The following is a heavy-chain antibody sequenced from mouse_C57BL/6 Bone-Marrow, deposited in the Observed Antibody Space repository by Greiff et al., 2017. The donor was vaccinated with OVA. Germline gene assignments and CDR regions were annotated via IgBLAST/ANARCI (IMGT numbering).Heavy chain of an antibody. Sequence: QVQLKESGPGLVQPSQSLSITCTVSGFSLTSYGVHWVRQPPGKGLEWLGVIWSGGSTDYNAAFISRLSISKDNSKSQVFFKMNSLQADDTAIYYCAKGDGSWYFDVWGTGTTVTVSS. D-gene: IGHD2-3*01. V-gene: IGHV2-4*01. J-gene: IGHJ1*03. CDR1: GFSLTSYG. CDR2: IWSGGST. CDR3: AKGDGSWYFDV.